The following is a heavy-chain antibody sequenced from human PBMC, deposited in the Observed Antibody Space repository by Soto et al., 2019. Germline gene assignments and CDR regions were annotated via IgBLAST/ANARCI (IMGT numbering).Heavy chain of an antibody. CDR1: GGSISSYY. D-gene: IGHD3-22*01. CDR2: IYYSGST. CDR3: ARVHYYDSSGYSLTFDY. J-gene: IGHJ4*02. Sequence: KPSETLSLTCTVSGGSISSYYWSWIRQPPGKGLEWIGYIYYSGSTNYNPSLKSRVTISVDTSKNQFSLKLSSATAADTAVYYCARVHYYDSSGYSLTFDYWGQGTLVTVSS. V-gene: IGHV4-59*01.